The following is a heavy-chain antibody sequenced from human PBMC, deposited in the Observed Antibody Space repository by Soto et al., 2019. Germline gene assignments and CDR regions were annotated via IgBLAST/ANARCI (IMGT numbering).Heavy chain of an antibody. CDR2: ISVGSDDT. D-gene: IGHD5-12*01. CDR1: GYMFTSYA. CDR3: ARAISGYAFDN. Sequence: GASVKVSCKASGYMFTSYALHWVRQAPGQRLEWMGWISVGSDDTKYSQKFQGRVTITRDTSASTVYMELRSLRSEDTAVYYCARAISGYAFDNWGQGTLVTVSS. V-gene: IGHV1-3*01. J-gene: IGHJ4*02.